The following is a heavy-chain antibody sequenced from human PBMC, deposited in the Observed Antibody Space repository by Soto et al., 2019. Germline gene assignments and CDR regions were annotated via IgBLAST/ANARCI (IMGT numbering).Heavy chain of an antibody. CDR3: ARIQFGYAAFDI. CDR2: ISSSSSYI. J-gene: IGHJ3*02. V-gene: IGHV3-21*01. Sequence: PGGSLRLSCAASGFTFSSYSMNWVRQAPGKGLEWVSSISSSSSYIYYADSVKGRFTISRGNAKNSLYLQMNSLRAEDTAVYYCARIQFGYAAFDIWGHGTMVTVSS. CDR1: GFTFSSYS. D-gene: IGHD2-15*01.